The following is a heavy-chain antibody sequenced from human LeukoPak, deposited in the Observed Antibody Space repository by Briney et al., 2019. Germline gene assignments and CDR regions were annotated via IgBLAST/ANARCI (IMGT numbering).Heavy chain of an antibody. Sequence: GGPLRLSCAAFGLTFSSYAMSWVRQAPGQGMEWVSAISGSGGSTHYADSVKGRFTISRDNSKNTLYLQMNSLRAEDTAVYYCAREQTYYYDSSGDYFDYWGQGTLVTVSS. J-gene: IGHJ4*02. CDR3: AREQTYYYDSSGDYFDY. D-gene: IGHD3-22*01. CDR2: ISGSGGST. CDR1: GLTFSSYA. V-gene: IGHV3-23*01.